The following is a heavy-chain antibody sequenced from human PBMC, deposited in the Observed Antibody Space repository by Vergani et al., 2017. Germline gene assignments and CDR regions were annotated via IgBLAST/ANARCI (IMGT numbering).Heavy chain of an antibody. D-gene: IGHD3-22*01. CDR2: ISGSGGST. Sequence: VQLQESGPGLVKPSQTLSLTCTVSGGSISSGGYYWSWIRQHPGKGLEWVSAISGSGGSTYYADSVKGRFTISRDNSKNTLYLQMNSLRAEDTAVYYCAKGRYYDSSGYSPFDYWGQGTLVTVSS. CDR3: AKGRYYDSSGYSPFDY. J-gene: IGHJ4*02. V-gene: IGHV3-23*01. CDR1: GGSISSGGYY.